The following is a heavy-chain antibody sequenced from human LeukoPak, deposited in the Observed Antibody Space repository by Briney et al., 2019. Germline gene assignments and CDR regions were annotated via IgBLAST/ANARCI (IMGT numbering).Heavy chain of an antibody. Sequence: SVKVSCKASGGTFSSYAISWVRQAPGQGLEWMGGIIPIFGTANYAQKFQGRVTITADKSTSTAYMELSSLRSEDTAVYYCATESPWSSSWYVFDYWGQGTLVTVSS. J-gene: IGHJ4*02. D-gene: IGHD6-13*01. CDR1: GGTFSSYA. CDR2: IIPIFGTA. CDR3: ATESPWSSSWYVFDY. V-gene: IGHV1-69*06.